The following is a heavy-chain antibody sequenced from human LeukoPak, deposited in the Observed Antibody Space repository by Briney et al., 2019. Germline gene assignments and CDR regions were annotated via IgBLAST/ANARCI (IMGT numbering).Heavy chain of an antibody. CDR2: ISSSSSYI. CDR3: AKDSAKKYDDY. D-gene: IGHD2/OR15-2a*01. CDR1: GFNFRSYS. Sequence: GGSLRLSCVGSGFNFRSYSMNWVRQAPGKGLEWVSSISSSSSYIYYADSVKGRFTISRDNAKNSLYLQMNSLRAEDTAVYYCAKDSAKKYDDYWGQGTLVTVSS. J-gene: IGHJ4*02. V-gene: IGHV3-21*04.